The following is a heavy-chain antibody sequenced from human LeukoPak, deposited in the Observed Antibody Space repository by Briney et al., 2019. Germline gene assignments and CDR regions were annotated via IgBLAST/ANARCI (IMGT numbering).Heavy chain of an antibody. CDR2: ISYEGSNK. CDR1: GFSFSSYG. D-gene: IGHD3-22*01. J-gene: IGHJ4*02. CDR3: ARDLSPDYYDSSGYYSGY. Sequence: GGSLRLSCAVSGFSFSSYGMHWVRQAPGKGLEWVAVISYEGSNKYYADSVKGRFTISRDNSQNTLYLQMNSLRVEDTAVYYCARDLSPDYYDSSGYYSGYWGQGTLVTVSS. V-gene: IGHV3-30*03.